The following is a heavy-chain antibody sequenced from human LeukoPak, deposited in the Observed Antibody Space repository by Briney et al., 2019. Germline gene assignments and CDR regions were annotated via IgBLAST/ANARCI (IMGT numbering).Heavy chain of an antibody. Sequence: GGSLRLSCAASGFTFSDYYMSWIRQAPGKGLEWVSYISSSGSTIYYADSAKGRFTISRDNAKNSLYLQMNSLRAEDTAVYYCARDKRSSGWYDSGEWYFDYWGQGTLVTVSS. J-gene: IGHJ4*02. CDR1: GFTFSDYY. CDR3: ARDKRSSGWYDSGEWYFDY. CDR2: ISSSGSTI. D-gene: IGHD6-19*01. V-gene: IGHV3-11*01.